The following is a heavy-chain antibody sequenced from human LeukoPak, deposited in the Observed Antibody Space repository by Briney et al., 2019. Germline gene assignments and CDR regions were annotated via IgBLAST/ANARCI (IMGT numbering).Heavy chain of an antibody. J-gene: IGHJ4*02. Sequence: PGGSLRLSCAASGFTFSSYAMSWVRQAPGKGLEWVSAISGSGGSTYYADSVKGRFTISRDNSKNTLYLQMNSLRAEDAAVYYCAKKPSYSSSWYFDYWGQGTLVTVSS. CDR3: AKKPSYSSSWYFDY. D-gene: IGHD6-13*01. CDR2: ISGSGGST. V-gene: IGHV3-23*01. CDR1: GFTFSSYA.